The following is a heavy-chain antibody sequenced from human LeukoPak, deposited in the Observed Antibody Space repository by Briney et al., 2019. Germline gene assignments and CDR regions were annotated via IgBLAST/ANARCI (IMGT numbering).Heavy chain of an antibody. J-gene: IGHJ4*02. Sequence: ASVKVSCKASGYTFTSYGISWVRQAPGQGLEWMGWISAYNGNTNYAQKLQGRVTMTTDTSTSTAYMGLRSLRSDDTAVYYCARDQVNSGYDSNFDYWGQGTLVTVSS. CDR3: ARDQVNSGYDSNFDY. CDR2: ISAYNGNT. CDR1: GYTFTSYG. D-gene: IGHD5-12*01. V-gene: IGHV1-18*01.